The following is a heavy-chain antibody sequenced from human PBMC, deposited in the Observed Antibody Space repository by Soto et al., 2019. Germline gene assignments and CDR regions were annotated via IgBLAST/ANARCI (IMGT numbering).Heavy chain of an antibody. D-gene: IGHD3-22*01. V-gene: IGHV4-30-4*01. CDR3: ARVKTQYDYDSSGYGYYFDY. Sequence: SETLSLTSTVSGGSISSGDYYWSWIRQPPGKGLEWIGYIYYSGSTYYNPSLKSRVTISVDTSKNQFSLKLSSVTAADTAVYHCARVKTQYDYDSSGYGYYFDYWGQGTLVTVYS. J-gene: IGHJ4*02. CDR1: GGSISSGDYY. CDR2: IYYSGST.